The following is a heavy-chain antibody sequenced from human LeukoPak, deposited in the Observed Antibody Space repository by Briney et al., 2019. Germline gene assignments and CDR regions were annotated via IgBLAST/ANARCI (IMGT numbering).Heavy chain of an antibody. J-gene: IGHJ6*02. D-gene: IGHD2-2*01. CDR2: ISAYNGNT. CDR3: ARDCSSTSCYGDYYYYYGMDV. Sequence: ASVKVSCKASGYTFTSYGISWVRQAPGQGLEWMGWISAYNGNTNYAQKLQGRVTMTTDTSTSTAYMELRSLRSDDTAVYYCARDCSSTSCYGDYYYYYGMDVWGQGTTVTVSS. V-gene: IGHV1-18*01. CDR1: GYTFTSYG.